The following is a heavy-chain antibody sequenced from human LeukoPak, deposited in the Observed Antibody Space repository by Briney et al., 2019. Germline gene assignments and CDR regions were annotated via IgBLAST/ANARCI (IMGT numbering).Heavy chain of an antibody. V-gene: IGHV3-23*01. CDR2: ISGSGGST. CDR1: GFTFSGYA. D-gene: IGHD6-19*01. J-gene: IGHJ4*02. Sequence: GGSLRLSCAASGFTFSGYAMTWVRQAPGKGLEWVSGISGSGGSTYYADSVKGRFTISRDNSKNTLYVQMSSLRSEDTAVYYCTTGGSLAVAPHQYYFDYWGQGTLVTVSS. CDR3: TTGGSLAVAPHQYYFDY.